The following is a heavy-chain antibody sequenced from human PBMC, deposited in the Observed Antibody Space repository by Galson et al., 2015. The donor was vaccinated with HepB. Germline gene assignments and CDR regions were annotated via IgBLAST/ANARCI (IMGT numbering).Heavy chain of an antibody. CDR3: AKDTDPIDCSGGSCYSLVGGMDV. J-gene: IGHJ6*02. D-gene: IGHD2-15*01. CDR1: GYTLTELS. CDR2: ISWDGGST. Sequence: SCKVSGYTLTELSMHWVRQAPGKGLEWVSLISWDGGSTYYADSVKGRFTISRDNSKNSLYLQMNSLRTEDTALYYCAKDTDPIDCSGGSCYSLVGGMDVWGQGTTVTVSS. V-gene: IGHV3-43*01.